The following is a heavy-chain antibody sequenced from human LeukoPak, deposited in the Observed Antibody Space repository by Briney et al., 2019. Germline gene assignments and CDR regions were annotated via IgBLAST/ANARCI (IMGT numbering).Heavy chain of an antibody. J-gene: IGHJ3*02. V-gene: IGHV1-8*03. D-gene: IGHD5-18*01. CDR2: MNPNSGNT. CDR1: GYTFTSYD. Sequence: ASVKVSCKASGYTFTSYDINWVRQATGQGLEWMGWMNPNSGNTGYAQKVQGRVTITRNTSISTAYMELSSLRSEDTAVYYCARKVDTAMVSGIDSWGQGTMVTVSS. CDR3: ARKVDTAMVSGIDS.